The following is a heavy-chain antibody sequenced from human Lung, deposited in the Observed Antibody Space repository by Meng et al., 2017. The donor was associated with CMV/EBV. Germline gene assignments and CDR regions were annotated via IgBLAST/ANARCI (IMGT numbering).Heavy chain of an antibody. CDR2: IDSDGSDI. CDR1: GFTLNRYW. CDR3: ARGVAESLGWEMGY. J-gene: IGHJ4*02. D-gene: IGHD1-26*01. Sequence: EVQLGEAGGGLVQPGGSLRLSLEVSGFTLNRYWMHWVRQAPGKGLEWVSRIDSDGSDITYADSVRGRFTISRDDAKNTLYLQMNSLRVEDTAVYYCARGVAESLGWEMGYWGQGTLVTVSS. V-gene: IGHV3-74*03.